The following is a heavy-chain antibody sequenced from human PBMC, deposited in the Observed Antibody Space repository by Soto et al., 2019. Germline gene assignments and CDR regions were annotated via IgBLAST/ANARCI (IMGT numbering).Heavy chain of an antibody. CDR2: IYYSGST. CDR3: ARHAGIAVAGSNYFDY. J-gene: IGHJ4*02. D-gene: IGHD6-19*01. V-gene: IGHV4-39*01. CDR1: GGSISSSSYY. Sequence: SETLSLTCTVSGGSISSSSYYWGWIRQPPGKGLEWIGSIYYSGSTYYNPSLKCRVTISVDTSKNQFSLKLSSVTAADTAVYYCARHAGIAVAGSNYFDYWGQGTLVTVSS.